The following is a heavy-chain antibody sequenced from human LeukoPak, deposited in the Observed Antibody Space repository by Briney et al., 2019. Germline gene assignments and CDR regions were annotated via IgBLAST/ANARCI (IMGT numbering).Heavy chain of an antibody. V-gene: IGHV4-4*02. Sequence: PSETLSLTCGVSGGSITSTNYWTWVRQPPGKGLEWIGEVNLQGSTNYNPSLMGRVAISVDMSENHISLQLTSVTAADTAVYYCATRTFDSRSWSLFDYWGQGILVTVSS. D-gene: IGHD6-13*01. CDR3: ATRTFDSRSWSLFDY. CDR1: GGSITSTNY. CDR2: VNLQGST. J-gene: IGHJ4*02.